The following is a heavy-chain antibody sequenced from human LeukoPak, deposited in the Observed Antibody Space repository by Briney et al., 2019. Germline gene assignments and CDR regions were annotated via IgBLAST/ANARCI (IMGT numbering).Heavy chain of an antibody. CDR3: ARQYRPDPFDYYYGMDV. CDR2: IYTSGSP. CDR1: GGSISSGSYY. J-gene: IGHJ6*02. Sequence: SQTLSLTCTVSGGSISSGSYYWSWIRQPAGKGLEWIGRIYTSGSPNYNPSLKSRVTISVDTSKNQFSLKLSSVTAADTAVYYCARQYRPDPFDYYYGMDVWGQGTTVTVSS. D-gene: IGHD1-14*01. V-gene: IGHV4-61*02.